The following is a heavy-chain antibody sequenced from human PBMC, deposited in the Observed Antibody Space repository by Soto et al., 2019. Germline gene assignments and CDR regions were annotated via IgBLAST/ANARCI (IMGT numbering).Heavy chain of an antibody. CDR1: GGSISSYC. CDR2: IYYSGST. CDR3: ARGRGDTAMAWYY. V-gene: IGHV4-59*01. J-gene: IGHJ4*02. Sequence: PSETLSLTCTVSGGSISSYCWSWIRQPPGKGLEWIGYIYYSGSTKYNPSLKSRVTISVDTSKNQFSLKLNSVTAADTAVYYCARGRGDTAMAWYYWGQGTLVTVSS. D-gene: IGHD5-18*01.